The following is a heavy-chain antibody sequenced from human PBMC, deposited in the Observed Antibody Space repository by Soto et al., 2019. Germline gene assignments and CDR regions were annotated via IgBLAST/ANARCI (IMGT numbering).Heavy chain of an antibody. D-gene: IGHD2-2*01. CDR1: GFTFSNAW. CDR2: IKSKTDGGTT. CDR3: TTRIVVVPAAGWFDP. V-gene: IGHV3-15*01. Sequence: GGSLRLSCAASGFTFSNAWMSWVRQAPGKGLEWVGRIKSKTDGGTTDYAAPVKGRFTISRDDSKNTLYLQMNSLKTEDTAVYYCTTRIVVVPAAGWFDPWGQGTLVTVSS. J-gene: IGHJ5*02.